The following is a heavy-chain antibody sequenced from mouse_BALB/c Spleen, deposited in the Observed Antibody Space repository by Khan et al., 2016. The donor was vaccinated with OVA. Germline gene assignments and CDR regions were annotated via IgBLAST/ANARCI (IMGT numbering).Heavy chain of an antibody. CDR1: GYTFTYYV. D-gene: IGHD2-13*01. Sequence: QVQLKESGPELVKPGASVKMSCKASGYTFTYYVITWVKQRTGQGLEWIGEIYPGSDNAYYNERFKGKATLTADKSSNTTHMQLSSLTSEDSAVYFCARGDGDYVSLKYWGQGTSLTVSS. V-gene: IGHV1-77*01. J-gene: IGHJ2*03. CDR3: ARGDGDYVSLKY. CDR2: IYPGSDNA.